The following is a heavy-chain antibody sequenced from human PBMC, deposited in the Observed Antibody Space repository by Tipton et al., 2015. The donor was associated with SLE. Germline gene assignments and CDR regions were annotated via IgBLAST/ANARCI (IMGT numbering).Heavy chain of an antibody. J-gene: IGHJ3*02. V-gene: IGHV3-66*02. Sequence: SLRLSCAASGFTVSSNYMSWVRQAPGKGLEWVSVIYSGGSTYYADSVKGRFTISRDNSKNTLYLQMNSLRAEDTAVYYCAKGGTLRSGVFEDAFDIWGQGTMVTVSS. D-gene: IGHD1-7*01. CDR2: IYSGGST. CDR1: GFTVSSNY. CDR3: AKGGTLRSGVFEDAFDI.